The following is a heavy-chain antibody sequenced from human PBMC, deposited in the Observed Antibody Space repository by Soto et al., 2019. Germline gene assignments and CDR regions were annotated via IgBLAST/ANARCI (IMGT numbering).Heavy chain of an antibody. CDR1: GDSVSSNSAA. CDR3: ARDRKGLYSSSWYSPPTPGYFDY. Sequence: SQTLSLTCAISGDSVSSNSAAWNWIRQSPSRGLEWLGRTYYRSKWYNDYAVSVKSRITINPDTSKNQFSLQLNFVTPEDTAVYYCARDRKGLYSSSWYSPPTPGYFDYWGQGTLVTVSS. V-gene: IGHV6-1*01. CDR2: TYYRSKWYN. J-gene: IGHJ4*02. D-gene: IGHD6-13*01.